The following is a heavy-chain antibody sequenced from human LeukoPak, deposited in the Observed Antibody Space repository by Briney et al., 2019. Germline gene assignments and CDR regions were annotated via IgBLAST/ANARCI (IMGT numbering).Heavy chain of an antibody. V-gene: IGHV4-30-4*08. CDR3: ARSRAGYSYAFDY. CDR1: GGSIDSSNSF. D-gene: IGHD5-18*01. J-gene: IGHJ4*02. Sequence: SQTLSLTCNVSGGSIDSSNSFWGWIRQSPGKGLEWMGHIENRGTPHYSPTLKSRLTISIDTSKNQFSLHLRSVTAADTAVYYCARSRAGYSYAFDYWGQGTLVTVSS. CDR2: IENRGTP.